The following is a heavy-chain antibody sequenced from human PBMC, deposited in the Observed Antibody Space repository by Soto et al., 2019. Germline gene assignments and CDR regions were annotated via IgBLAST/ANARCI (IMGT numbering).Heavy chain of an antibody. CDR3: ARAPREPYYDFWSGYHY. CDR1: GYTFTSYG. V-gene: IGHV1-18*01. J-gene: IGHJ4*02. D-gene: IGHD3-3*01. Sequence: ASVKVSCKASGYTFTSYGISWVRQAPGQGLEWMGWISAYNGNTNYAQKLQGRVTMTTDTSTSTAYMELRSLRSDDTAVYYCARAPREPYYDFWSGYHYWGQGTLVTVSS. CDR2: ISAYNGNT.